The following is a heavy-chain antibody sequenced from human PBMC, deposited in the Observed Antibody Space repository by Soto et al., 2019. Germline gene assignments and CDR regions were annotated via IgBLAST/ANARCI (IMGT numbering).Heavy chain of an antibody. J-gene: IGHJ4*02. CDR1: GGSVSSGSYY. Sequence: SETLSLTCTVSGGSVSSGSYYWSWIRQTPGRGLEWIGYVHYSGSTYYNPSLKSRVTMSQDTSKNQFSLKLSSVTAADTAVYYCARVPLTRKSFFEYWGQGTLVTVSS. V-gene: IGHV4-61*01. CDR3: ARVPLTRKSFFEY. CDR2: VHYSGST.